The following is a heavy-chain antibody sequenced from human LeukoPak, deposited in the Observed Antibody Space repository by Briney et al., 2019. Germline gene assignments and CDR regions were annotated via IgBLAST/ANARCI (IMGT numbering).Heavy chain of an antibody. CDR1: GYTFTGYY. CDR3: AISRGATPALDY. Sequence: ASVKVSCKASGYTFTGYYMHWVRQAPGQGLEWMGWINPDSGGTNYAQKFQGWVTMTRDTSISTAYMELSRLRSDDTAVYYCAISRGATPALDYWGQGTLVTVSS. J-gene: IGHJ4*02. CDR2: INPDSGGT. D-gene: IGHD1-26*01. V-gene: IGHV1-2*04.